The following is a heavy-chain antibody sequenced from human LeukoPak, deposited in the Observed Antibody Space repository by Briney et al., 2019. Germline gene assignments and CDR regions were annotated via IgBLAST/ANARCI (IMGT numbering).Heavy chain of an antibody. CDR2: INHSGST. D-gene: IGHD3-22*01. CDR1: AGSFSGYY. CDR3: ASEVYGSSGYYFDY. Sequence: SETLSLTCADYAGSFSGYYWRWISQPPGKGLEWIGEINHSGSTNYKPSLKSRVTISVDTSKNQFSLKLSSVTAADTAVYYCASEVYGSSGYYFDYWGQGTLVTVSS. V-gene: IGHV4-34*01. J-gene: IGHJ4*02.